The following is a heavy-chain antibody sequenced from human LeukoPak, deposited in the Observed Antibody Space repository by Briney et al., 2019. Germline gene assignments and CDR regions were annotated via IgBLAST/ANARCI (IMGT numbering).Heavy chain of an antibody. J-gene: IGHJ4*02. CDR2: IYPGDSDT. Sequence: PGESLKISCKGSGYSFTSYWIGRVRQMPGKGLEWMGIIYPGDSDTRYSPSFQGQVTISADKSISTAYLQWSSLKASDTAMYYCARRGCSSTSCYVFDYWGQGTLVTVSS. V-gene: IGHV5-51*01. D-gene: IGHD2-2*01. CDR3: ARRGCSSTSCYVFDY. CDR1: GYSFTSYW.